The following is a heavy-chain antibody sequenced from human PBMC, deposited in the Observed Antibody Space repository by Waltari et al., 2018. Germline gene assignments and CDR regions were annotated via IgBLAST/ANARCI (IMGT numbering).Heavy chain of an antibody. D-gene: IGHD6-6*01. CDR2: INHSGST. V-gene: IGHV4-34*01. CDR1: GRSFSGYY. CDR3: ARSPIAAHPYFDY. Sequence: QVQLQQWGAGLLKPSETLSLTCAVYGRSFSGYYWSWIRQPPGKGLEWIGEINHSGSTNYNPSLKSRVTISVDTSKNQFSLKLSSVTAADTAVYYCARSPIAAHPYFDYWGQGTLVTVSS. J-gene: IGHJ4*02.